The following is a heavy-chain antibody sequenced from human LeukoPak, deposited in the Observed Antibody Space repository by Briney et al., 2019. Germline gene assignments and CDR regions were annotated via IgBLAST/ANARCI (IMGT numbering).Heavy chain of an antibody. V-gene: IGHV1-24*01. J-gene: IGHJ6*03. Sequence: ASVKVSCKVSGYTLTELSMHWVRQAPGKGLEWMGGFDPEDGETIYAQKFQGRVTMTEDTSTDTAYMELSRLRSDDAAVYYCARVTWIAAARFKDYYYMDVWGKGTTVTVSS. CDR2: FDPEDGET. CDR3: ARVTWIAAARFKDYYYMDV. CDR1: GYTLTELS. D-gene: IGHD6-13*01.